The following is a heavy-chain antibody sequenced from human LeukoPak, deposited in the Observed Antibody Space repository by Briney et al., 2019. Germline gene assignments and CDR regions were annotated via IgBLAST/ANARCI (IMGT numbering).Heavy chain of an antibody. V-gene: IGHV3-49*04. CDR3: TSSSGWSEYFQH. CDR2: IRSKAYGGTT. Sequence: SLRLSCTASGFTLGDYAMSWVRPAPGKGLEWVGFIRSKAYGGTTEYAASVKGRFTISRDDSKSIAYLQMNSLKTEDTAVNYCTSSSGWSEYFQHWGQGTLVTVSS. D-gene: IGHD6-19*01. CDR1: GFTLGDYA. J-gene: IGHJ1*01.